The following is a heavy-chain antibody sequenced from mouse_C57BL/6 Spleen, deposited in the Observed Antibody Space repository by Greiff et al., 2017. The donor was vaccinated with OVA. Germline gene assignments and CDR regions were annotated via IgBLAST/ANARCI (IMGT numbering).Heavy chain of an antibody. CDR2: IDPETGGT. Sequence: HVPLQHPGSSLARPLASLPLCYNAPFYTFPDYEVHWANHPPVHFHEWIGAIDPETGGTAYNQKFKGKAILTADKSSSTAYMELRSLTSEDSAVYYCTRNYGRSWYFDYWGQGTTLTVSS. CDR1: FYTFPDYE. CDR3: TRNYGRSWYFDY. J-gene: IGHJ2*01. V-gene: IGHV1-15*01. D-gene: IGHD1-1*01.